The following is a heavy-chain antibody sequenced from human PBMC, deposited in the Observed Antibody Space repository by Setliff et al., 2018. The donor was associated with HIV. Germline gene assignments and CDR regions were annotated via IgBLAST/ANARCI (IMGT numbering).Heavy chain of an antibody. CDR3: ARQVSIPGVAVTPLDY. J-gene: IGHJ4*02. D-gene: IGHD3-3*01. CDR1: GGSFSGYY. Sequence: SETLSLTCAVYGGSFSGYYWSWIRQSPGKGLEWIGEINHSGSTHYNPSLKSRFTISVDTSKNQFSLKLTSVTAADGAVYYCARQVSIPGVAVTPLDYWGQGSLVTVSS. CDR2: INHSGST. V-gene: IGHV4-34*01.